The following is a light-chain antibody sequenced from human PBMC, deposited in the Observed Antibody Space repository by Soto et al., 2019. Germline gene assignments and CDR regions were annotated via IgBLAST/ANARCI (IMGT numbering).Light chain of an antibody. V-gene: IGKV3-20*01. Sequence: DIVLTQSPGTLSLSPGDRATLSCRASQSVSSNFLAWYQQKPGQAPRLLIYGASIRATGIPDRFSGSGSGTDFTLTIRRLEPEDCAMYFCHQYGSSPRTFGQGTKVEIK. CDR2: GAS. CDR3: HQYGSSPRT. CDR1: QSVSSNF. J-gene: IGKJ1*01.